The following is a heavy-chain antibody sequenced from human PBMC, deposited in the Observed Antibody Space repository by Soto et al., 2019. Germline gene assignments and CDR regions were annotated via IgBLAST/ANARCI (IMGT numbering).Heavy chain of an antibody. J-gene: IGHJ5*02. CDR2: ISGSGGST. CDR1: GFTFSSYA. Sequence: GGSLRLSCAASGFTFSSYAMSWVRQAPGKGLEWVSAISGSGGSTYYADSVKGRFTTSRDNSKNTLYLQMNSLRAEDTAVYYCAKPQHYDFWSGPDPDNWFDPWGQGTLVTVSS. D-gene: IGHD3-3*01. V-gene: IGHV3-23*01. CDR3: AKPQHYDFWSGPDPDNWFDP.